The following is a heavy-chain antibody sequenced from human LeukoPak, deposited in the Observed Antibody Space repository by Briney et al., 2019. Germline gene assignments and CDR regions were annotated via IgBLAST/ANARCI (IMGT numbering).Heavy chain of an antibody. CDR1: GFSLSNARMG. J-gene: IGHJ5*02. D-gene: IGHD2-15*01. CDR3: ARIGPGVAAAHDNWFDP. CDR2: IFSNDEK. Sequence: SGPVLVKPTETLTLTCTVSGFSLSNARMGVSWIRQPPGKALEWLAHIFSNDEKSYSTSLKSRLTISKDTSKSQVVLTMTNMDPEDTATYYCARIGPGVAAAHDNWFDPWGQGTLVTVSS. V-gene: IGHV2-26*01.